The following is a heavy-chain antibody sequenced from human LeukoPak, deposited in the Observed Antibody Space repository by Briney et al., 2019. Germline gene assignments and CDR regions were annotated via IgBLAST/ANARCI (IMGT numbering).Heavy chain of an antibody. D-gene: IGHD6-19*01. CDR3: ARDRVPGSRYYYYGMDV. CDR2: INPSGGST. CDR1: GYTITSYY. V-gene: IGHV1-46*01. J-gene: IGHJ6*02. Sequence: ASVKVSCKAYGYTITSYYMHWVRQAPGQGLEWMGIINPSGGSTSYAQKFQGRVTMTRDTSTSTVYMELSSLRSEDTAVYYCARDRVPGSRYYYYGMDVWGQGTTVTVSS.